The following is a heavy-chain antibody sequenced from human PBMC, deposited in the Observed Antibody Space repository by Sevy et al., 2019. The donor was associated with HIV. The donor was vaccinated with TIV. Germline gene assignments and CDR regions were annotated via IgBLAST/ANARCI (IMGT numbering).Heavy chain of an antibody. J-gene: IGHJ2*01. CDR1: GFTFRDYY. D-gene: IGHD3-10*01. V-gene: IGHV3-11*01. Sequence: GGSLRLSCAASGFTFRDYYMSWIRQAPGRGLEWLAYISDRSTTIYYADSVKGRFTISRDNAKISLFLQMKSVRAEDTAVYYCAREGSLRYFDLWGRGTLVTVSS. CDR3: AREGSLRYFDL. CDR2: ISDRSTTI.